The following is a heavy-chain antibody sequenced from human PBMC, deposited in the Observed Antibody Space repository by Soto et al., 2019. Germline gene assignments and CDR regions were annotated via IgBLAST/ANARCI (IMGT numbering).Heavy chain of an antibody. CDR1: GFTFSSYA. V-gene: IGHV3-23*01. J-gene: IGHJ4*02. CDR2: IGGSGGST. Sequence: EVQLLESGGGLVQPGGSLRLSCAASGFTFSSYAMSWVRQAPGKGLEWVSVIGGSGGSTYYADSVKGRFTISRDNSKNTLYLQMNSLRAEDTAVYYCAKGRGYCMSTSCYVGSDYWGQGTLVTVSS. D-gene: IGHD2-2*01. CDR3: AKGRGYCMSTSCYVGSDY.